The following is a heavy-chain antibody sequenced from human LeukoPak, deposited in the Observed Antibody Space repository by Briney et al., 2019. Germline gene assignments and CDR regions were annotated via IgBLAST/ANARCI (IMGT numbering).Heavy chain of an antibody. CDR2: IYGSTSA. CDR1: GFTVSSNY. CDR3: AREQLGDAFDI. J-gene: IGHJ3*02. Sequence: GGSLRLSCAASGFTVSSNYINWVRQAPGKGLEWVSLIYGSTSADYADSVKGRFTISRDTSMNTVYLQMNSLRAEDTAVYYCAREQLGDAFDIWGQGTMVTVSS. D-gene: IGHD6-13*01. V-gene: IGHV3-66*01.